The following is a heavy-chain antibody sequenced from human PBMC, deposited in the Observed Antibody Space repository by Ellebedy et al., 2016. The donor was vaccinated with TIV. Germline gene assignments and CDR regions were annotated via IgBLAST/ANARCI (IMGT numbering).Heavy chain of an antibody. D-gene: IGHD3-10*02. CDR1: GFTFSNFG. J-gene: IGHJ6*02. Sequence: PGGSLRLSCAASGFTFSNFGLHWVRQAPGKGLEWVAFASHDGSSEYYADSVKGRFTISRDNSKSTLSLQMNSLRPEDSAMYYCAKIGTFFYVRTDDSDDVDVWGPGTMVTVSS. CDR2: ASHDGSSE. CDR3: AKIGTFFYVRTDDSDDVDV. V-gene: IGHV3-30*18.